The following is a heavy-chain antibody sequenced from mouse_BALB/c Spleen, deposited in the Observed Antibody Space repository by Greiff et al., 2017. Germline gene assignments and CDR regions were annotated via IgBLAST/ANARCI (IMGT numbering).Heavy chain of an antibody. V-gene: IGHV5-12-1*01. CDR2: ISSGGGST. D-gene: IGHD1-1*01. J-gene: IGHJ4*01. CDR3: ARRLRIIYAMDY. CDR1: GFAFSSYD. Sequence: EVQLEESGGGLVKPGGSLKLSCAASGFAFSSYDMSWVRQTPEKRLEWVAYISSGGGSTYYPDTVKGRFTISRDNAKNTLYLQMSSLKSEDTAMYYCARRLRIIYAMDYWGQGTSVTVSS.